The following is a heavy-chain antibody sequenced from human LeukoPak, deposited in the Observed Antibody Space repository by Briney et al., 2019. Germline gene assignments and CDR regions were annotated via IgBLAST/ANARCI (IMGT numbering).Heavy chain of an antibody. V-gene: IGHV1-2*02. CDR3: ARDPGYSSPRGDY. CDR1: GYTITGYY. CDR2: INPNSGGT. J-gene: IGHJ4*02. D-gene: IGHD5-18*01. Sequence: ASVKVSCKASGYTITGYYIHWVRQAPGQGLEWMGWINPNSGGTHYAQKFQGRVTMTRDTSISTAYMELSRLRSDDTAVYYCARDPGYSSPRGDYWGQGTLVTVSS.